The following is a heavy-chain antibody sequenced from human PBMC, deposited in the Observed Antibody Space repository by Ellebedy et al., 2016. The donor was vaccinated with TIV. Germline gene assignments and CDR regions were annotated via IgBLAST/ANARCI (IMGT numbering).Heavy chain of an antibody. Sequence: MPSETLSLTCAVYGGSFSGYYWSWIRQPPGKGLEWIGEINHSRSTNYSPSLKSRLTISVDTSKNKFSLKLSSVTAADTAVYYCATYKMGRLDYWGQGTLVTVSS. J-gene: IGHJ4*02. V-gene: IGHV4-34*01. CDR3: ATYKMGRLDY. CDR2: INHSRST. D-gene: IGHD1-1*01. CDR1: GGSFSGYY.